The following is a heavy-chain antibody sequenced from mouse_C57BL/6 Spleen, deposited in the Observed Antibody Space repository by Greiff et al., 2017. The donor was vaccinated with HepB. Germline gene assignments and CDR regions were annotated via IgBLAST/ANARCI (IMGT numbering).Heavy chain of an antibody. CDR3: ARSPMTTVVATDWYFDV. CDR2: IYPGNGDT. CDR1: GYTFTSYN. V-gene: IGHV1-12*01. Sequence: LQQSGAELVRPGASVKMSCKASGYTFTSYNMHWVKQTPRQGLEWIGAIYPGNGDTSYNQKFKGKATLTVDKSSSTAYMQLSSLTSEDSAVYFCARSPMTTVVATDWYFDVWGTGTTVTVSS. D-gene: IGHD1-1*01. J-gene: IGHJ1*03.